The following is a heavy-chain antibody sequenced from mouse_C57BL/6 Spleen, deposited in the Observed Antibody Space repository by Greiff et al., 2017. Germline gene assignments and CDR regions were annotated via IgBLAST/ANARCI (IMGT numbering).Heavy chain of an antibody. CDR3: ARYSLYDGYWYFDV. CDR1: GYAFSSSW. D-gene: IGHD2-3*01. Sequence: QVQLKESGPELVKPGASVKISCKASGYAFSSSWKNWVKQRPGKGLEWIGRIYPGDGDTNYNGKFKGKATLTADKSSSTAYMQLSSLTSEDSAVYFCARYSLYDGYWYFDVWGTGTTVTVSS. J-gene: IGHJ1*03. CDR2: IYPGDGDT. V-gene: IGHV1-82*01.